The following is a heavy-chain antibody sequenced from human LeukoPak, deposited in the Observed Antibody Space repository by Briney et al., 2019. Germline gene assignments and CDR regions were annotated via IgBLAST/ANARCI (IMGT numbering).Heavy chain of an antibody. CDR1: GFTFGTYA. V-gene: IGHV3-49*04. J-gene: IGHJ4*02. Sequence: PGGSLRLSCTASGFTFGTYAVNWVRQAPGEGLEWVGFIRVKVYGGATDYAASVKGRFTISRDDSRNIAHLQMSSLNTDDTAVYYCARGIDYPASGSSFDYWGQGTLVTVSS. CDR3: ARGIDYPASGSSFDY. D-gene: IGHD3-10*01. CDR2: IRVKVYGGAT.